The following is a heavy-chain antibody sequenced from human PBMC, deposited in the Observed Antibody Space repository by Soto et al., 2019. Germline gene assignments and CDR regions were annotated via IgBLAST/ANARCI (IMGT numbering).Heavy chain of an antibody. CDR1: GFTFRDHA. CDR2: ISGGGSGA. J-gene: IGHJ4*02. CDR3: AIDLWWYTH. Sequence: EVQLLESGGGLVQPGGSLRLSCTASGFTFRDHAMTWVRQAPGKGLEWVSGISGGGSGAYYADSVKGRFTVSRANSRNTLFLQMDSLRAEDTAVYYCAIDLWWYTHWGQGTLVTVSS. D-gene: IGHD2-15*01. V-gene: IGHV3-23*01.